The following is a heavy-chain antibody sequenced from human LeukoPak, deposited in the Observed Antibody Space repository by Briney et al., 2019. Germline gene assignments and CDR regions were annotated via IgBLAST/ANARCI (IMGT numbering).Heavy chain of an antibody. CDR1: GFIVSNYY. CDR2: IRDSGET. J-gene: IGHJ5*02. V-gene: IGHV3-66*03. Sequence: QTGGSLRLSCAGSGFIVSNYYMSWVRQAPGKGLEWVSLIRDSGETFYADSVKGRFTISRDNSKNTMYLQMNRLRVEDTAVYFCARDRAVTQDWVEFDLWGQGTLVTVSS. CDR3: ARDRAVTQDWVEFDL. D-gene: IGHD4-17*01.